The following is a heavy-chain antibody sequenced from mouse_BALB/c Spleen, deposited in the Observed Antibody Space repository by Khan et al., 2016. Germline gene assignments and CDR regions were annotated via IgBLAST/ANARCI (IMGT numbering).Heavy chain of an antibody. CDR3: ARSPYDYDVGFAY. V-gene: IGHV14-3*02. D-gene: IGHD2-4*01. J-gene: IGHJ3*01. Sequence: EVQLQESGAELVKPGASVKLSCTASGFNIKDTYMHWVKQRPEQGLEWIGRIDPANGNTKYDPKFQGKATITADTSSNTAYLQHSSLTSEDTAVYYCARSPYDYDVGFAYWGQGTLVTVSA. CDR1: GFNIKDTY. CDR2: IDPANGNT.